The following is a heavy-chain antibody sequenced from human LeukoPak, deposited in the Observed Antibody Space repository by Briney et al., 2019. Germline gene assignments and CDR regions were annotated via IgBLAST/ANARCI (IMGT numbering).Heavy chain of an antibody. CDR3: AKEMPSNWYFDL. J-gene: IGHJ2*01. CDR2: ISWDGGST. V-gene: IGHV3-43*01. CDR1: GFTFNGYT. Sequence: TGGSLRLSCAASGFTFNGYTMHWVRHAPGKGLEWVSLISWDGGSTYYADSVKGRFTISRDNSKNSLYLQMNSLRTEDTALYDCAKEMPSNWYFDLWGRGTLVTVSS. D-gene: IGHD2-2*01.